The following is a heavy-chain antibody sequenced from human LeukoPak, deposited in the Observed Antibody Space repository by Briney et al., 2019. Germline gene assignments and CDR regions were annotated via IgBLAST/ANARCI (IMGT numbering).Heavy chain of an antibody. V-gene: IGHV1-18*04. D-gene: IGHD6-13*01. CDR1: GYTFTSYG. Sequence: ASVKVSCKASGYTFTSYGISWVRQAPGQGLEWMGWISAYNGNTNYAQKLQGRVTMTTDTSTSTAYMELRSLRSDDTAVYYCARHPIAAATDYFDYWGQGTLDTVSS. CDR2: ISAYNGNT. CDR3: ARHPIAAATDYFDY. J-gene: IGHJ4*02.